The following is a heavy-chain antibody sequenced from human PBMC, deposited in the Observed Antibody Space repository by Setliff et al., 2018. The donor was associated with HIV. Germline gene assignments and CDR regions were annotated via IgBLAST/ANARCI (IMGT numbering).Heavy chain of an antibody. CDR3: ARPLSTSYNFWGDAFAV. CDR2: INHRGAT. Sequence: SETLSLTCNVSGYSISNGSYWGWIRQPPGKGLEWIANINHRGATSYNPSLKSRVTISSDTSKNQFSLSLTSVTAADTAVYYCARPLSTSYNFWGDAFAVWGQGTVVTVSS. D-gene: IGHD3-3*01. CDR1: GYSISNGSY. V-gene: IGHV4-38-2*02. J-gene: IGHJ3*01.